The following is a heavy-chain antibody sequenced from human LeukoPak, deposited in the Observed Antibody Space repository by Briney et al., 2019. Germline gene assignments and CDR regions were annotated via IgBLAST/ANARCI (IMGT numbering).Heavy chain of an antibody. CDR2: INPNSGGT. D-gene: IGHD3-9*01. J-gene: IGHJ4*02. Sequence: HWASVKVSCTASGYTFTGYYMHWVRQAPGQGLEWMGWINPNSGGTNYAQKLQGRVTMTTDTSTSTAYMELRSLRSDDTAVYYCARVAYYDILTGPEREAGCFDYWGQGTLVTVSS. V-gene: IGHV1-2*02. CDR1: GYTFTGYY. CDR3: ARVAYYDILTGPEREAGCFDY.